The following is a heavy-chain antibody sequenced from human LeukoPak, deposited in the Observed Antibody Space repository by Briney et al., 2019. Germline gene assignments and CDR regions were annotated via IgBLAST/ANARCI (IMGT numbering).Heavy chain of an antibody. CDR2: ISSSSSYI. V-gene: IGHV3-21*01. Sequence: AGGSLRLSCAASGFTFSSYSMNWVRQAPGKGLEWVSSISSSSSYICYADSVKGRFTISRDNAKNSLYLQMNSLRAEDTAVYYCARGPWFDPWGQGTLVTVSS. J-gene: IGHJ5*02. CDR3: ARGPWFDP. CDR1: GFTFSSYS.